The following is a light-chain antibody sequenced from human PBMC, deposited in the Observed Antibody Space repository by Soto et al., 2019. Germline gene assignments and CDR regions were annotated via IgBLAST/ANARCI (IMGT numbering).Light chain of an antibody. J-gene: IGKJ4*01. Sequence: EIVLTQSPATLSLSPGERATLSCRASQSVSSYLAWYQQKPGQAPRLLIYDASNRATGIPARFSGSGSGTDFTLTISILEPEDFAVYYCQQLYNWPLTFGGGTKVEIK. CDR3: QQLYNWPLT. CDR1: QSVSSY. CDR2: DAS. V-gene: IGKV3-11*01.